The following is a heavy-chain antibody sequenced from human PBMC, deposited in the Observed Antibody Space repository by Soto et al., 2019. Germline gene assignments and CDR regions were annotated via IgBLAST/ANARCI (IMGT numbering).Heavy chain of an antibody. CDR1: GFIFRNFG. J-gene: IGHJ4*02. D-gene: IGHD1-26*01. V-gene: IGHV3-30*03. Sequence: QVQLVESGGGVVQPGWSLRLSCAASGFIFRNFGMHWVRRAPGKGLEWVATISGDGNDKYYPDSMKGRFTISRDNFNNTLYLQLNSLRPEDTAVYHCVQGASTAHQPLDSWGQGVLVTVSS. CDR3: VQGASTAHQPLDS. CDR2: ISGDGNDK.